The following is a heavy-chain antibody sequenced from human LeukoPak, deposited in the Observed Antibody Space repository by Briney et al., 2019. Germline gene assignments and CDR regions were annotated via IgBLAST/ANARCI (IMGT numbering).Heavy chain of an antibody. J-gene: IGHJ4*02. CDR1: GGSISSGGYS. CDR2: IYHSGST. Sequence: SQTLSLTCAVSGGSISSGGYSWSWIRQPPGKGLEWIGYIYHSGSTYYNPSLKSRVTISVDRSKNQFSLKLSSVTAADTAVYYCARADDILTGYYLGYWGQGTLVTVSS. D-gene: IGHD3-9*01. V-gene: IGHV4-30-2*01. CDR3: ARADDILTGYYLGY.